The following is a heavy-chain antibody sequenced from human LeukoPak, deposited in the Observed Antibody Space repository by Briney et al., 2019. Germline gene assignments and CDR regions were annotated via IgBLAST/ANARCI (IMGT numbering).Heavy chain of an antibody. V-gene: IGHV3-23*01. CDR3: AKDHGYSSSWYLTYFDY. D-gene: IGHD6-13*01. CDR2: ISGSGGST. CDR1: GFTFSSYA. J-gene: IGHJ4*02. Sequence: GGSLRLSCAASGFTFSSYAMSWVRQAPGKGLEWDSAISGSGGSTYYADSVKGRFTISRDNSKNTLYLQMNSLRAEDTAVYYCAKDHGYSSSWYLTYFDYWGQGTLVTVSS.